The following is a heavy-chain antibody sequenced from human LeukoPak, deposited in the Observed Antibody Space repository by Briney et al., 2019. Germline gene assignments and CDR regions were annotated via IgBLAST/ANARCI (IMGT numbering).Heavy chain of an antibody. V-gene: IGHV3-23*01. CDR3: AKPPRGATWLDVYFDY. CDR2: ISGSGGST. J-gene: IGHJ4*02. CDR1: GFTFSSYA. Sequence: GGSLRLSCAASGFTFSSYAMSWVRQAPGKGLEWVSAISGSGGSTYYADSVKGRFTISRDNAKNSLYLQMNSLRAEDTALYYCAKPPRGATWLDVYFDYWGQGTLVTVSS. D-gene: IGHD1-26*01.